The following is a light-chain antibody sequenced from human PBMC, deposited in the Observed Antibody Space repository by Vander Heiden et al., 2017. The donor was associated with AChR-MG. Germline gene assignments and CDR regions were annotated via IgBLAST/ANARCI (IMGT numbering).Light chain of an antibody. J-gene: IGKJ4*01. Sequence: EIVLTQSPGTLSFSPGERATLSCRASQSVSSNYLAWYQQKPGQAPRLLIYDASSRATGIPDRFSGSGSGTDFTLTVSRLEPEDFAVDYCQQYGTSPQTFGGGTKVEIK. CDR3: QQYGTSPQT. V-gene: IGKV3-20*01. CDR2: DAS. CDR1: QSVSSNY.